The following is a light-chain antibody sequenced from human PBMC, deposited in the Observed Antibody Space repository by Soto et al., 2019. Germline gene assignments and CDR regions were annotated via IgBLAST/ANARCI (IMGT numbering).Light chain of an antibody. Sequence: EILMPQSPATLSVSAGERGTLSCRASQSVSSYLAWYQQKPGQAPRLLIYGASIRATGIPARFSGSGSGTEFTPTISTLQSEDFAIYYCQHYNNWPPWTFGQGTKVDIK. J-gene: IGKJ1*01. V-gene: IGKV3-15*01. CDR3: QHYNNWPPWT. CDR2: GAS. CDR1: QSVSSY.